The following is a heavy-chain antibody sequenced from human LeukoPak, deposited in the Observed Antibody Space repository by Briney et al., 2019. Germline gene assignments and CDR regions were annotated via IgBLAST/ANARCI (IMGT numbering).Heavy chain of an antibody. V-gene: IGHV3-23*01. J-gene: IGHJ3*01. Sequence: PGGSLRLSCAASGFTVSSNYMSWVRQAPGKGLEWVSGITASAGATSYADSVKGRFTISRDHSKNTVYLQMNRLGAGDTAIYYCAKYGFTLIRGLIRAFDFWGQGTVITVSS. CDR2: ITASAGAT. CDR3: AKYGFTLIRGLIRAFDF. CDR1: GFTVSSNY. D-gene: IGHD3-10*01.